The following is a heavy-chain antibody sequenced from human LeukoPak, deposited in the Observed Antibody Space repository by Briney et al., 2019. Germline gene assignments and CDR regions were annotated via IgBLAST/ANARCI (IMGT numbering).Heavy chain of an antibody. J-gene: IGHJ4*02. CDR1: GGSVSSGSYY. V-gene: IGHV4-61*01. CDR2: IYYSGST. D-gene: IGHD6-13*01. Sequence: SETLSLTCTVSGGSVSSGSYYWSWIRQPPEKGLEWIGYIYYSGSTNYNPSLKSRVTISVDTSKNQFSLKLSSVTAADTAVYYCARYSSSWYVDYWGQGTLVTVSS. CDR3: ARYSSSWYVDY.